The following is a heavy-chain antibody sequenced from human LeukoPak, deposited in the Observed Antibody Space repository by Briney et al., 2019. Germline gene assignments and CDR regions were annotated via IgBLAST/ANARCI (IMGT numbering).Heavy chain of an antibody. CDR1: GYSFTSYC. J-gene: IGHJ3*01. V-gene: IGHV5-51*01. CDR3: GMSGDRVPLQDDVFDV. CDR2: IYPGDSGP. Sequence: KYGESLKISCKVSGYSFTSYCIGWVRQMPGKGLEWMGIIYPGDSGPTYSPSFQGQVTISVDKSINTAYLQWSSLQASDTAMYYCGMSGDRVPLQDDVFDVWGQGTMVTVST. D-gene: IGHD1-26*01.